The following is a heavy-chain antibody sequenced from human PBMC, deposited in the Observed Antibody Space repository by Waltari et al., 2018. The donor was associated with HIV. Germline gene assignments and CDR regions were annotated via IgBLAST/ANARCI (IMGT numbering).Heavy chain of an antibody. D-gene: IGHD3-10*01. V-gene: IGHV3-48*03. Sequence: EVQVVESGGGLVQPGGSLRLSCAASGFTFSSYEMNWVRQAPGKGLEWVSYISCSGSTIYFADSVKGRFTMSRDNAKNSLYLRMNSLRAEDTAVYYCARAFMIRGTGAFDIWGQGTMVTVSS. J-gene: IGHJ3*02. CDR3: ARAFMIRGTGAFDI. CDR1: GFTFSSYE. CDR2: ISCSGSTI.